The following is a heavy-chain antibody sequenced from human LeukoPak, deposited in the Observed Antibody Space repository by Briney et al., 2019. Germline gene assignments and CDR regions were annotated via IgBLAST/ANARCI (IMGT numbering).Heavy chain of an antibody. CDR3: AKAARFMNYYYYMDV. V-gene: IGHV3-11*04. Sequence: GGSLRLSCAASGLTFSDYYMNWIRQAPGKGLEWVSYISISGTTIYYADSVKGRFTISRDNSKNTLYLQVNSLRAEDTAVYYCAKAARFMNYYYYMDVWGKGTTVTVSS. J-gene: IGHJ6*03. CDR1: GLTFSDYY. D-gene: IGHD3-16*01. CDR2: ISISGTTI.